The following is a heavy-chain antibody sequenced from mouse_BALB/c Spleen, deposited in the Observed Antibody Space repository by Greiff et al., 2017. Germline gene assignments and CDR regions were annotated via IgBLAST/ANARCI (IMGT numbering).Heavy chain of an antibody. Sequence: QVQLQQSGAELVRPGTSVKVSCKASGYAFTNYLIEWVKQRPGQGLEWIGVINPGSGGTNYNEKFKGKATLTADKSSSTAYMQLSSLTSDDSAVYFCARGTLYYYAMDYWGQGTSVTVSS. V-gene: IGHV1-54*01. CDR2: INPGSGGT. CDR1: GYAFTNYL. J-gene: IGHJ4*01. CDR3: ARGTLYYYAMDY. D-gene: IGHD3-3*01.